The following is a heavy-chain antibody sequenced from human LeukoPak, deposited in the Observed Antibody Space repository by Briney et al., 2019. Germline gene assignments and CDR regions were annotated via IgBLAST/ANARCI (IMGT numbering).Heavy chain of an antibody. Sequence: GGSLRLSCAASGFTFSSYSMNWVRQAPGKGLEWVSYISSSSSTIYYADSVKGRFTISRDNAKNSLYLQMNSLRAEDTAVYYCARDGVQATNHIVVVPAASDYWGQGTLVTVSS. CDR3: ARDGVQATNHIVVVPAASDY. CDR1: GFTFSSYS. D-gene: IGHD2-2*01. J-gene: IGHJ4*02. CDR2: ISSSSSTI. V-gene: IGHV3-48*01.